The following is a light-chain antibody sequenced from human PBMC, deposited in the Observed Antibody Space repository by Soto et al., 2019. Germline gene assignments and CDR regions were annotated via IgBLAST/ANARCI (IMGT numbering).Light chain of an antibody. V-gene: IGKV3-20*01. CDR1: QSVSSYY. Sequence: EIVLTHSPGTLSLSPWERATLSLSASQSVSSYYLAWYQQKPGQAPRLLIYAASSRATGIPDRFSGGGSGTDFTLTISRLEPEDFAVYYCQQCGSSPWTFGQGTKVDIK. J-gene: IGKJ1*01. CDR3: QQCGSSPWT. CDR2: AAS.